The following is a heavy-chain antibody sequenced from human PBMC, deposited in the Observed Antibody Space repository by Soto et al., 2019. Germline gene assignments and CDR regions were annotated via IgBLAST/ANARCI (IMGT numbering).Heavy chain of an antibody. CDR3: ARDEVHSSSPGFRYYYYCMDV. J-gene: IGHJ6*02. Sequence: QVQLVQSGAEVKKPGASVKVSCKASGYTFTSYYMHWVRQAPGQGLEWLGIINPSGGNTSYAQKFPGRVSKARDTSTSTVYMELSRPRSEDTAVYYCARDEVHSSSPGFRYYYYCMDVWGQGTTVTVSS. D-gene: IGHD6-13*01. V-gene: IGHV1-46*01. CDR1: GYTFTSYY. CDR2: INPSGGNT.